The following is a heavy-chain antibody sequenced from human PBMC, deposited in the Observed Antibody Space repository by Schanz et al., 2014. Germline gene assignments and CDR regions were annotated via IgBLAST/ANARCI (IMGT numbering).Heavy chain of an antibody. CDR1: GYTFTSYD. V-gene: IGHV1-8*02. D-gene: IGHD6-13*01. CDR3: ARDGEAAAGCDY. Sequence: QVQLVQSGAEVKKPGASVRLSCEASGYTFTSYDINWVRQAPGQGLEWMGWMNPNSGNTGYAQKFQGRVTMTRHTSISTAYMELSSLRSEDTAVYYCARDGEAAAGCDYWGQGTLVNVSS. J-gene: IGHJ4*02. CDR2: MNPNSGNT.